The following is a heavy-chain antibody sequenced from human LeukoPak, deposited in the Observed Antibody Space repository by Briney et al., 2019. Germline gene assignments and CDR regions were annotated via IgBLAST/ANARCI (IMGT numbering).Heavy chain of an antibody. Sequence: GGSLRLSCAASGFTFSSYGMHWVRQAPGKGLEWVAVIWYDGSNKYYADSVKGRFTISRDNSKNTLYLQMNSLRAEDTAVYYCARDRPFGESSHWGQGTLVTVSS. V-gene: IGHV3-33*01. CDR2: IWYDGSNK. CDR1: GFTFSSYG. D-gene: IGHD3-10*01. J-gene: IGHJ4*02. CDR3: ARDRPFGESSH.